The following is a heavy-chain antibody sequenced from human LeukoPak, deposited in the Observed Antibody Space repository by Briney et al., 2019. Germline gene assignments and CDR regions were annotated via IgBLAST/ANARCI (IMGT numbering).Heavy chain of an antibody. CDR2: ISPNSGGT. Sequence: ASVKVSCKASGYTFTGYYMHWVRQAPGQGLEWMGWISPNSGGTNYAQKLQGRVTMTTDTSTSTAYMELRSLRSDDTAVYYCARVNVVVVAATHDLFDYWGQGTLVTVSS. CDR3: ARVNVVVVAATHDLFDY. D-gene: IGHD2-15*01. V-gene: IGHV1-2*02. J-gene: IGHJ4*02. CDR1: GYTFTGYY.